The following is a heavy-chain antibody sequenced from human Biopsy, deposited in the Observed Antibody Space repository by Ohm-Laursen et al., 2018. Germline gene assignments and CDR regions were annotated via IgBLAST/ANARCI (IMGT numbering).Heavy chain of an antibody. CDR3: AASPSYMIFDF. CDR2: IYYNGNT. V-gene: IGHV4-61*01. Sequence: TLSLTCCVSGGSVRSLSYYWSWVRQSPGKGLDWIGHIYYNGNTKYDPSLKSRVTISLDTSKNQVFLKLNSVTAADRAVYYCAASPSYMIFDFWGQGTSVTVSS. CDR1: GGSVRSLSYY. D-gene: IGHD3-16*01. J-gene: IGHJ4*02.